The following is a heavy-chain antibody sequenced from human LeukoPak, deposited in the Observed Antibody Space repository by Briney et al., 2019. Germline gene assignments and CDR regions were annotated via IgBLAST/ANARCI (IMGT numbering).Heavy chain of an antibody. CDR1: GYTFTSHG. CDR3: AREGYCSSTSCYRIEYFQH. CDR2: ISAYNGNT. V-gene: IGHV1-18*01. J-gene: IGHJ1*01. Sequence: ASVKVSCKASGYTFTSHGISWVRQAPGQGLEWMGWISAYNGNTNYAQKLQGRVTMTTDTSTSTAYMELRSLRSDDTAVYYCAREGYCSSTSCYRIEYFQHWGQGTLVTVSS. D-gene: IGHD2-2*02.